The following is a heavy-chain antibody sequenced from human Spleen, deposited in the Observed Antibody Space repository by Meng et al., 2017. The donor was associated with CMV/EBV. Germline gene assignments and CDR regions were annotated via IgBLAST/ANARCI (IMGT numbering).Heavy chain of an antibody. Sequence: GGSLRLSCAVSGVTLTSYTMHWVRQAPGKALEWVSSVSSSGTYISYADSVKGRFTVSRDIGKVSVYLQMNSLRVEDTALYYCARDFVVGGLDYWGQGTLVTVSS. CDR1: GVTLTSYT. V-gene: IGHV3-21*06. CDR3: ARDFVVGGLDY. CDR2: VSSSGTYI. J-gene: IGHJ4*02. D-gene: IGHD1-26*01.